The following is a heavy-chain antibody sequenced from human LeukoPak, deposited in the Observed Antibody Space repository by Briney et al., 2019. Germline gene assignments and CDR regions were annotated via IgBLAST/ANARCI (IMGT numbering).Heavy chain of an antibody. V-gene: IGHV3-23*01. CDR3: AKDNGYCTSTSCFLEY. J-gene: IGHJ4*02. Sequence: GGSLRHSCVASGFTFNSYAMSWVRQAPGKGLEWVSAISGSGGSTYYADYVKGRFTISRDNSKSTLYLQMNSLGAEDTALYYCAKDNGYCTSTSCFLEYWGQGTLVTVSS. D-gene: IGHD2-2*03. CDR1: GFTFNSYA. CDR2: ISGSGGST.